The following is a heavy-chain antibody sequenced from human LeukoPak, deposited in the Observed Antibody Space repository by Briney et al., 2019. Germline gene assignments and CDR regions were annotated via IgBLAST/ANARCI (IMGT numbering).Heavy chain of an antibody. V-gene: IGHV3-21*01. J-gene: IGHJ4*02. CDR2: ISSSSSYI. CDR1: GFTFSSYS. D-gene: IGHD6-19*01. CDR3: ARDNGLSSGWSMRPVSDFDY. Sequence: PGGSLRLSCAASGFTFSSYSMNWVRQAPGKGLEWVSSISSSSSYIYYADSVKGRFTISRDNAKNSLYLQMNSLRAEDTAVYYCARDNGLSSGWSMRPVSDFDYWGQGTLVTVSS.